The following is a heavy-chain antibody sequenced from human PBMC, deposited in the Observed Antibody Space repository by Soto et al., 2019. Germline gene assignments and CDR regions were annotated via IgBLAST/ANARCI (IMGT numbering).Heavy chain of an antibody. CDR2: LVNSYGSG. CDR3: AMESRERHLDFYY. Sequence: EVQLLESGGGLVQHGGSLRLSCAASGFTFNNYAMSWVRQAPGKGQEWVSSLVNSYGSGFYADSVKGRFTIYRDNTKDRLYLQMNRLKAGDTASYFWAMESRERHLDFYYWCQGILVTGSS. V-gene: IGHV3-23*01. J-gene: IGHJ4*02. CDR1: GFTFNNYA. D-gene: IGHD3-3*01.